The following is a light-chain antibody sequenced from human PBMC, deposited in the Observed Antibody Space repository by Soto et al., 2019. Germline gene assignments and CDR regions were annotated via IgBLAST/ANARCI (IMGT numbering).Light chain of an antibody. CDR3: AVWDDRLSGVV. Sequence: QSVLAQPPSASGTPGQRVTISCSGSTSNVGSNLASWYQQLPGSAPKLLIYNDYDRPSGVPDRFSGSKSGTSASLGISGLRSEDEADYFCAVWDDRLSGVVFGSGTKVTVL. CDR2: NDY. CDR1: TSNVGSNL. J-gene: IGLJ1*01. V-gene: IGLV1-47*02.